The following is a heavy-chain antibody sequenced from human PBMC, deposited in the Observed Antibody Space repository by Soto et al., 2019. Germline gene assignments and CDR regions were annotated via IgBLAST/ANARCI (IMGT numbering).Heavy chain of an antibody. Sequence: GGSLRLSCAASGFTFSSYAMHWVRQAPGRGLEWVAVIAYDGSNKYYADSVKGRFTISRDNSKNTLYLQMNSLRAEDTAVYYCARGTYYYDSSGYVGFDYWGQGTLVTVSS. J-gene: IGHJ4*02. V-gene: IGHV3-30*01. CDR1: GFTFSSYA. CDR2: IAYDGSNK. D-gene: IGHD3-22*01. CDR3: ARGTYYYDSSGYVGFDY.